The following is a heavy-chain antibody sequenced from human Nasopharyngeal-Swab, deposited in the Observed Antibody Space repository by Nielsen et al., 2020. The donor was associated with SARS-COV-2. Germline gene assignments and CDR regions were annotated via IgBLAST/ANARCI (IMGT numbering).Heavy chain of an antibody. CDR2: IWYDGSTK. CDR3: ARDRDLSLPDY. CDR1: GFTFSSYG. Sequence: GESLKISCAASGFTFSSYGMHWVRQAPGKGLEWVAVIWYDGSTKYYADSVKGRFTISRDNSKNTLYLQMNSLRAEDTAVYYCARDRDLSLPDYWGQGTLVTVSS. V-gene: IGHV3-33*01. J-gene: IGHJ4*02.